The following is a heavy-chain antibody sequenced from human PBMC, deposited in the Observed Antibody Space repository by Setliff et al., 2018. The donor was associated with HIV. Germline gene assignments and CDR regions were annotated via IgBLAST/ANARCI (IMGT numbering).Heavy chain of an antibody. J-gene: IGHJ6*02. Sequence: SETLSLTCTGSGGSINSGAYLWAWIRQPAGKGLEWIGRIFRAGNATYNPSLKSRAILSVDTSQNQSSLQLKHVTAADTAIYCCAREQYHFVVDYYYYYGMDVWGQGNTVTVSS. CDR3: AREQYHFVVDYYYYYGMDV. CDR1: GGSINSGAYL. D-gene: IGHD2-15*01. V-gene: IGHV4-61*02. CDR2: IFRAGNA.